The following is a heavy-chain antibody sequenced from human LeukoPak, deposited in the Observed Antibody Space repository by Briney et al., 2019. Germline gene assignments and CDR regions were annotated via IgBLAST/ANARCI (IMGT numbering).Heavy chain of an antibody. CDR2: IYPGDSDT. J-gene: IGHJ5*02. V-gene: IGHV5-51*01. CDR3: ARSPPHNYGGNSESWFDP. Sequence: GEALKISCKGSGYSFTSYWIGWVRPMPGKGLEWMGIIYPGDSDTRYSPSFQGQVTISADKSISTAYLQWSSLKASDTAMYYCARSPPHNYGGNSESWFDPWGQGTLVTVSS. CDR1: GYSFTSYW. D-gene: IGHD4-23*01.